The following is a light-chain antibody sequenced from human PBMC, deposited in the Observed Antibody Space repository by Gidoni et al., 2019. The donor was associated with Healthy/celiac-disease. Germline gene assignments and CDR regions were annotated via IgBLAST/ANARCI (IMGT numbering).Light chain of an antibody. CDR1: QSISSW. CDR3: QQYNSYSYT. J-gene: IGKJ2*01. CDR2: DAS. V-gene: IGKV1-5*01. Sequence: DIQMTQSPSTLSASVGDRVTITCRARQSISSWLAWYQQKPGKAPKLRIYDASSLESGVPSRFSGSGSGTEFTLTISSLQPDDFATYYCQQYNSYSYTFGQXTKLEIK.